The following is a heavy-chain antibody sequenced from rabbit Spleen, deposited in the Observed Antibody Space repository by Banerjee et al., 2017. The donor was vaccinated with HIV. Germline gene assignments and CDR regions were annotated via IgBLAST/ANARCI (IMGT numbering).Heavy chain of an antibody. CDR1: GVSFSGSSY. J-gene: IGHJ2*01. CDR2: IDTGTIGST. CDR3: ARNYVNAFDP. D-gene: IGHD1-1*01. V-gene: IGHV1S40*01. Sequence: QSLEESGGDLVKPGASLTLTCIASGVSFSGSSYMCWVRQAPGKGLEWIACIDTGTIGSTYSASWAKGRFTCSKTSSTTVTLQMTSLTAADTATYFCARNYVNAFDPWGPGTLVTVS.